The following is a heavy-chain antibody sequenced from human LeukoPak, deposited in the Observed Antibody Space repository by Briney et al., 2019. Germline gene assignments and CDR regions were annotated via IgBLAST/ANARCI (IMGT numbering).Heavy chain of an antibody. V-gene: IGHV4-59*01. CDR1: GVSISSYY. Sequence: SETLSLTCTVSGVSISSYYWSWIWQPPGKGLEWIGYIYYSRDSSYNPSLESRVTISVDTSKNQLSLNLTSVTAADTAVYYCARRARSSDYWGQGTLVTVSS. J-gene: IGHJ4*02. CDR2: IYYSRDS. D-gene: IGHD6-6*01. CDR3: ARRARSSDY.